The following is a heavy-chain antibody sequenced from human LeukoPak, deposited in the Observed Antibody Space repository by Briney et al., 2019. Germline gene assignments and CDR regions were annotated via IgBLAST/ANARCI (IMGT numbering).Heavy chain of an antibody. D-gene: IGHD6-19*01. CDR3: AKDRGSGWNGPDY. Sequence: PGRSLRLSCAASGFTFSSYGMHWVRQAPGKGLEWVAVIWYDGSNKYYADSVKGRFTIPRDNSKNTLYLQMNSLRAEDTAVYYCAKDRGSGWNGPDYWGQGTLVTVSS. CDR2: IWYDGSNK. V-gene: IGHV3-33*06. J-gene: IGHJ4*02. CDR1: GFTFSSYG.